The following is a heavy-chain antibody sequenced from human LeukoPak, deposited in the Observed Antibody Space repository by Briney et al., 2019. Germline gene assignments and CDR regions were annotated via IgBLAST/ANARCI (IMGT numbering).Heavy chain of an antibody. J-gene: IGHJ6*03. CDR2: INTDGSST. Sequence: GGSLRLSCAASGFTFSSYWMHWVRQDPGKGLVWVSRINTDGSSTRYADSVKGRFTISRDNAKNTLYLQMNSLRAEDTAVYYCAREEAYYYYYMDVWGKGTTVTVSS. V-gene: IGHV3-74*01. CDR3: AREEAYYYYYMDV. CDR1: GFTFSSYW.